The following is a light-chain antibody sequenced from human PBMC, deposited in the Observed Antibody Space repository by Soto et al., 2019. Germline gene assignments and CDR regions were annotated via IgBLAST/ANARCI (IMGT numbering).Light chain of an antibody. CDR3: CSYAGTFYV. Sequence: QSVLTQPRSVSESPGQSVTISCTGTSSDVGDYNYVSWYQQHPDKAPKIMIYDVSKRPSGVPDRLSGSKSGNTAYLTISGLQAEDEADYYCCSYAGTFYVFGTGTKLTVL. J-gene: IGLJ1*01. V-gene: IGLV2-11*01. CDR2: DVS. CDR1: SSDVGDYNY.